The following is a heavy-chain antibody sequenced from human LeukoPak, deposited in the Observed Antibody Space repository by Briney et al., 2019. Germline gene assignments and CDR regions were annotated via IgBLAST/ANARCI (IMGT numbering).Heavy chain of an antibody. D-gene: IGHD4-17*01. V-gene: IGHV1-2*06. Sequence: GASVKVSCKASGYTFTDYHLHWVRQAPGQGLEWMGRINPNSGGTNYAQKFQGRVTMTRDTSISTLYMDLSRLTSDDTAVYYCAREGMDTVTSYWGRGTLVSVSS. CDR2: INPNSGGT. CDR1: GYTFTDYH. CDR3: AREGMDTVTSY. J-gene: IGHJ4*02.